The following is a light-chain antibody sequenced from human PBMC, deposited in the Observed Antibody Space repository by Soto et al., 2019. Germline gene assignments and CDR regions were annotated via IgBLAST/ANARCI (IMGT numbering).Light chain of an antibody. CDR2: GAF. CDR1: QIVRTSF. Sequence: NVLTKCPATLPWHPGERSTLSCRAIQIVRTSFLAWYQQKPGQAPRLLIYGAFSRATGIPDRFSGSGSGTEFTLTISSLQSEDFAEYHCQLYGAWPVTLGEGTKVDIK. J-gene: IGKJ4*01. V-gene: IGKV3-20*01. CDR3: QLYGAWPVT.